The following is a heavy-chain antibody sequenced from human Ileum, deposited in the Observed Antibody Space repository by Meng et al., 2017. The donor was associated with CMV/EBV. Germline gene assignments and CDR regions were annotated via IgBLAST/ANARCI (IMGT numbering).Heavy chain of an antibody. CDR3: ARSYGSGSYYDY. J-gene: IGHJ4*02. V-gene: IGHV3-21*01. CDR2: ISSSSSYI. Sequence: GESLKISCAASGFSFSSYSMNWVRQAPGKGLEWVSSISSSSSYIYYADSVKGRFTISRDNAKNSLYLQMNSLRAEDTAVYYCARSYGSGSYYDYWGQGNRV. CDR1: GFSFSSYS. D-gene: IGHD3-10*01.